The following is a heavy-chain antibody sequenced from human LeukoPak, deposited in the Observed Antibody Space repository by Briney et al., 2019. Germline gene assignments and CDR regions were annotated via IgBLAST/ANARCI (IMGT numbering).Heavy chain of an antibody. CDR1: GGSISSDHW. CDR2: IFHIGVT. V-gene: IGHV4-4*02. CDR3: ARGGRSAFDI. J-gene: IGHJ3*02. Sequence: SGTLSLTCAVSGGSISSDHWWSWVRQPPGKSLEWIREIFHIGVTNYKPSLKSRVSMSVDNSRHQFSLNLRSVTAADTAVYFCARGGRSAFDIWGPGTKVIVSS.